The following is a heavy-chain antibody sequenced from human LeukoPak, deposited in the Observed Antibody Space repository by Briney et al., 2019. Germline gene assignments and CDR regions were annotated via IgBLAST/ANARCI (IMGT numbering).Heavy chain of an antibody. CDR1: GFTFSSYW. CDR3: AREGYSSGWVVYYYYYYMDV. J-gene: IGHJ6*03. V-gene: IGHV3-7*01. CDR2: IKQAGSEK. Sequence: PGGSLRLSCAASGFTFSSYWMSWVRQAPGKGLEWVANIKQAGSEKYYVDSVKGRFTISRDNAKNSLYLQMNSLRAEDTAVYYCAREGYSSGWVVYYYYYYMDVWGKGTTVTVSS. D-gene: IGHD6-19*01.